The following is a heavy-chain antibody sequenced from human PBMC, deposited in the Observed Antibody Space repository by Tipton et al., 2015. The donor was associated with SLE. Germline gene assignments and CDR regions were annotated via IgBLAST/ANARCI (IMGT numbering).Heavy chain of an antibody. V-gene: IGHV4-4*01. J-gene: IGHJ2*01. Sequence: TLSLTCAVSGGSISSSNWWTWVRQSPDKGLEWIGEIYHSGSATYNPSLESRVTISMDTSRNQFSLTLSSVTAADTAVYFCARAGYCSTTSCHWYFDLWGRGTLVTVSS. CDR1: GGSISSSNW. D-gene: IGHD2-2*01. CDR3: ARAGYCSTTSCHWYFDL. CDR2: IYHSGSA.